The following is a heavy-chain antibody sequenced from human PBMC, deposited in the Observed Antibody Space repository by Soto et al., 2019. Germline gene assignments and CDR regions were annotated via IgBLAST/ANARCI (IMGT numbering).Heavy chain of an antibody. Sequence: EVQLVESGGGLIQPGGSLRLSCAVSGFTVSNNYMSWVRQAPGKGLEGVSVIYSGGYTAYGDSVKGRFTISRDNSKNPPFPQTKTRAPAAHAVFHGATPPGGGGYWGQGTLVTVSS. J-gene: IGHJ4*02. D-gene: IGHD3-10*01. CDR3: ATPPGGGGY. CDR2: IYSGGYT. CDR1: GFTVSNNY. V-gene: IGHV3-53*01.